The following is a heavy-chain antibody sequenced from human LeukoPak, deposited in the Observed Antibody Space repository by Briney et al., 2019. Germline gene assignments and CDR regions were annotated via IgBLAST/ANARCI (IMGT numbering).Heavy chain of an antibody. D-gene: IGHD1-26*01. CDR3: ARGSVGPTGKFES. J-gene: IGHJ4*02. Sequence: SETLSLTCSVSGGSVTSSSYYWSWIRQPAGKGLEWIGRIYVTGSTDYNPSLKSRVSMSLDKSRNNFSLQLTSVTAADTATYYCARGSVGPTGKFESWGQGTLVSASS. V-gene: IGHV4-61*02. CDR2: IYVTGST. CDR1: GGSVTSSSYY.